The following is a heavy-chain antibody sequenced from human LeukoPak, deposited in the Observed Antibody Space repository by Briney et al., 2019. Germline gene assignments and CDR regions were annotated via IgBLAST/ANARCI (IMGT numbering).Heavy chain of an antibody. D-gene: IGHD3-3*01. CDR2: ISGSGGST. V-gene: IGHV3-23*01. Sequence: GGSLRLSCAASAFTFRSYAMCWVRQAPGKGLEWLSVISGSGGSTYYADSVKGRFTISRDNSKNTLYLQMNSLRAEDTAVYYCAKDENFNWFDPWGQGTLVTVSS. CDR1: AFTFRSYA. J-gene: IGHJ5*02. CDR3: AKDENFNWFDP.